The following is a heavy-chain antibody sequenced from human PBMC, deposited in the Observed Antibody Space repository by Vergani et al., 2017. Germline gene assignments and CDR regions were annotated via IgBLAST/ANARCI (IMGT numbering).Heavy chain of an antibody. CDR1: GFTFDDYT. CDR2: ISWDGGST. CDR3: AGYGSGSYYYYYYGMDV. Sequence: EVQLVESGGVVVQPGGSLRLSCAASGFTFDDYTMHWVRQAPGKGLEWVSLISWDGGSTYYADSVKGRFTISRDNSKNSLYLQMNSLRAEDTAVYYCAGYGSGSYYYYYYGMDVWGQGTTVTVSS. V-gene: IGHV3-43*01. J-gene: IGHJ6*02. D-gene: IGHD3-10*01.